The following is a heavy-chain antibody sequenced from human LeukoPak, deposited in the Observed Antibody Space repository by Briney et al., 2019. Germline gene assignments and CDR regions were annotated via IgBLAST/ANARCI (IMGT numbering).Heavy chain of an antibody. CDR2: LYPHDSDP. D-gene: IGHD5-12*01. Sequence: GEYLKISCQGSGYNFTRYWIVRVREMPGKSLGWVGLLYPHDSDPKHSPSLQDHVTFSANNSINTAFLQWSSLRASDTSIYYCARQMGVASRKNYFDSLGQGTLVTVSS. J-gene: IGHJ4*02. CDR1: GYNFTRYW. V-gene: IGHV5-51*01. CDR3: ARQMGVASRKNYFDS.